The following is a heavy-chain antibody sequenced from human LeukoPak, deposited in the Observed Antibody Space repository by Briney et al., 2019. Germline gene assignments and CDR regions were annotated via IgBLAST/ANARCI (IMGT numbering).Heavy chain of an antibody. CDR3: AKDQGQAVVPRRFDY. CDR2: IYYSGGNT. J-gene: IGHJ4*02. CDR1: GFIFSNFA. D-gene: IGHD2-2*01. V-gene: IGHV3-23*01. Sequence: PGGSLRLSCAASGFIFSNFAMSWVRQAPGKGLEWVSTIYYSGGNTYSADSVKGRFTISRDNAKNTLYLQMNSLRAEDTAVYYCAKDQGQAVVPRRFDYWGQGTLVTVSS.